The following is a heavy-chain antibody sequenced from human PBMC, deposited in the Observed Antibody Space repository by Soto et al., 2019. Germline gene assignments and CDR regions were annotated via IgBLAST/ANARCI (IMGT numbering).Heavy chain of an antibody. Sequence: QVQLQESGPGLVKPSQTLSLTCTVSGGSVSSGGYYWSWIRQHPGKGLEWIGYIYYSGSTYYNPSLKSRVTISVDTSKNQFSLKLSSVTAADTAVYYCARHYRTYYYDSSAGQEDYWGQGTLVTVSS. CDR2: IYYSGST. V-gene: IGHV4-31*03. CDR3: ARHYRTYYYDSSAGQEDY. D-gene: IGHD3-22*01. CDR1: GGSVSSGGYY. J-gene: IGHJ4*02.